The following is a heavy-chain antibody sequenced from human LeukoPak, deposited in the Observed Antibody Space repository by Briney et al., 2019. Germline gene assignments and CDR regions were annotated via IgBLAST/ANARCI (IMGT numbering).Heavy chain of an antibody. Sequence: ASVKVSCKASAYTFTSYGISWVRQAPGQGLEWMGWISPFTGHTYYTPKLQGRITMTTDTSTNTAYMELRSLRSDDTAVYYCARDSPNWNLDIDYYYGMDVWGQGTTVTVSS. V-gene: IGHV1-18*01. CDR2: ISPFTGHT. J-gene: IGHJ6*02. CDR3: ARDSPNWNLDIDYYYGMDV. CDR1: AYTFTSYG. D-gene: IGHD1-1*01.